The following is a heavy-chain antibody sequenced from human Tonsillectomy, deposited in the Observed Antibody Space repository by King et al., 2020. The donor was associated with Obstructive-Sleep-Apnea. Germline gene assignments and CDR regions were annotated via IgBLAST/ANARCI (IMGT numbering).Heavy chain of an antibody. D-gene: IGHD4-17*01. Sequence: VQLVESGGGLVQPGGSLRLSCAASGFTVSRDWMHWVRQAPGKGLVLVSGIKSDGTSTSYADSVKGRFTISRDNAKNTLDLQMNSLRAEDTAVYYCARELYGDYGVDYWGQGTLVTVSS. CDR2: IKSDGTST. V-gene: IGHV3-74*01. CDR1: GFTVSRDW. CDR3: ARELYGDYGVDY. J-gene: IGHJ4*02.